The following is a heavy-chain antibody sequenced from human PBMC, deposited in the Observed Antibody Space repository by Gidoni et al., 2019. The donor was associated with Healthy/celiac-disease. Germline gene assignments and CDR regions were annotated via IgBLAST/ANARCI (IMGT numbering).Heavy chain of an antibody. Sequence: QVQLVQSGAEVKKPGSSVKVSCKASGGTFSSYATSWVRQAPGQGLEWMGGFIPIFGTATHAKKFKGEVTLTAGESTSTAYMELSSLRSEDAAVDYCARDPGYGSWGGGGYFQHWGQGTLVTVSS. D-gene: IGHD6-13*01. CDR3: ARDPGYGSWGGGGYFQH. J-gene: IGHJ1*01. V-gene: IGHV1-69*01. CDR2: FIPIFGTA. CDR1: GGTFSSYA.